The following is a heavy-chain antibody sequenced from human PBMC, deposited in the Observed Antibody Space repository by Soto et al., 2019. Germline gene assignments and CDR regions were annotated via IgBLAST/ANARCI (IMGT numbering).Heavy chain of an antibody. D-gene: IGHD6-19*01. CDR3: ARGEQWLTPFDY. CDR2: IYYSGST. V-gene: IGHV4-59*01. CDR1: GGSISSYY. J-gene: IGHJ4*02. Sequence: SLTCTVSGGSISSYYWSWIRQPPGKGLEWIGYIYYSGSTNYNPSPKSRVTISVDTSKNQFSLKLSSVTAADTAVYYCARGEQWLTPFDYWGQGTLVTVSS.